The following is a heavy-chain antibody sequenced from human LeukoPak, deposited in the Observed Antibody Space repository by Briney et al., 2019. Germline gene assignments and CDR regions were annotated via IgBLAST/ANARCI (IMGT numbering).Heavy chain of an antibody. J-gene: IGHJ4*02. CDR3: ARGPYY. CDR2: INHSGST. CDR1: GGSFSGYY. V-gene: IGHV4-34*01. Sequence: SETLSLTCAVYGGSFSGYYWSWIRQPPGKGLEWLGEINHSGSTNYNPSLKSRVTISVDTSKNQFSLKLSSVTAADTAVYYCARGPYYWGQGTLVTVSS.